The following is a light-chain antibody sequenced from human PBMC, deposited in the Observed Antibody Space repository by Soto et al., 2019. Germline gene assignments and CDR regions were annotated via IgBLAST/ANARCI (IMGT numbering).Light chain of an antibody. CDR1: QGLVLSDGNTY. CDR2: TIS. Sequence: VVMTQYPLSLPFPLGQPSSISCRSSQGLVLSDGNTYLSWFHQRPGHSHSRLIYTISDRASVVPDRFSGSGSSTDFTLKIIGLEAEDVGFYYCMKSAPWTWTFGVVTKV. CDR3: MKSAPWTWT. V-gene: IGKV2-30*01. J-gene: IGKJ4*01.